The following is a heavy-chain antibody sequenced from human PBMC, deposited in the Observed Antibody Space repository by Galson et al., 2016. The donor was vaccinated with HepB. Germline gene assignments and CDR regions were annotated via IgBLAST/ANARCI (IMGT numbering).Heavy chain of an antibody. V-gene: IGHV1-8*01. CDR2: MNPNNGNT. J-gene: IGHJ3*02. CDR1: GYSFTNYD. CDR3: ARGRLTSSAYAFEI. D-gene: IGHD6-19*01. Sequence: SVKVSCKASGYSFTNYDINWVRQTTGQGLEWMGWMNPNNGNTGYAQKFQGRVTMTGDTSTSTAYLEVSSLTFEDTATYYRARGRLTSSAYAFEIWGQGTGITVS.